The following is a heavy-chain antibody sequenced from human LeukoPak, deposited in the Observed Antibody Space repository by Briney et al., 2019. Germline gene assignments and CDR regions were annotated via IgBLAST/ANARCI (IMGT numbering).Heavy chain of an antibody. V-gene: IGHV4-59*01. J-gene: IGHJ4*02. Sequence: SETLSLTCTVSGGSISSYYWSWIRQPPGKGLEWIGFVYYSGSTNYNPSLKSRVTISIDTSKNQFSLKLSSVTAADTAVYYCARDRPGGSSLDYWGQGTLVTVSS. CDR2: VYYSGST. D-gene: IGHD2-2*01. CDR1: GGSISSYY. CDR3: ARDRPGGSSLDY.